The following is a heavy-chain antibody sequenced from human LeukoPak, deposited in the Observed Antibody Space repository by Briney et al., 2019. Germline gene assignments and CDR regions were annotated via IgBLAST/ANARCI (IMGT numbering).Heavy chain of an antibody. Sequence: GASVKVSCKASGGTFSSYAISWVRQAPGQGLEWMGGIIPIFGTANYAQKFQGRVTITADESTSTAYMELSSLRSEDTAVYYCARGRILITIFGVVTLEFDYWGQGTLVTVSS. CDR3: ARGRILITIFGVVTLEFDY. CDR1: GGTFSSYA. J-gene: IGHJ4*02. D-gene: IGHD3-3*01. V-gene: IGHV1-69*13. CDR2: IIPIFGTA.